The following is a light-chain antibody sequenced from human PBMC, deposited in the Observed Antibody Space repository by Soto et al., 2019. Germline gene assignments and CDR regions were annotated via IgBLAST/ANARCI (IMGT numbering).Light chain of an antibody. CDR1: SSDVGSYNL. Sequence: QSVLTQPDSVSGSPGQSITISCTGTSSDVGSYNLVSWFQQLPGKVPKLIIYEGTKRPSGVSDRFSGSKSGYTASLTISGLQAEDAADYYCFSYAGNSVYVFGTGTKVTV. V-gene: IGLV2-23*01. CDR3: FSYAGNSVYV. J-gene: IGLJ1*01. CDR2: EGT.